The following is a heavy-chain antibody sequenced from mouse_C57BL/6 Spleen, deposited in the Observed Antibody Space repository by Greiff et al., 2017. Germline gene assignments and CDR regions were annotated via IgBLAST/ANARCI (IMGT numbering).Heavy chain of an antibody. D-gene: IGHD1-1*01. Sequence: VQLQQPGAELVMPGASVKLSCKASGYTFTSYWMHWVKQRPGQGLEWIGEIDPSDSYTNYNQKFKGKSTLTVDKSSSTAYMQLSSLTSEDSAVYYCAITTVVDPWFAYWGQGTLVTVSA. CDR2: IDPSDSYT. CDR3: AITTVVDPWFAY. V-gene: IGHV1-69*01. J-gene: IGHJ3*01. CDR1: GYTFTSYW.